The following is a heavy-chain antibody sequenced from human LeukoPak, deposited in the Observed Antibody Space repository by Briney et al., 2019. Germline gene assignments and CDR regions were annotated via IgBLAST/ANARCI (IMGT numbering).Heavy chain of an antibody. CDR3: ARDYYYDSSGYLDY. CDR1: GYTFTGYY. J-gene: IGHJ4*02. D-gene: IGHD3-22*01. CDR2: INPNSGGT. Sequence: GASVKVSCKASGYTFTGYYMHWVRQAPGQGLEWMGWINPNSGGTNYAQKFQGRVTMTRDTSISTAYMELGRLRSDDTAVYYCARDYYYDSSGYLDYWGQGTLVTVSS. V-gene: IGHV1-2*02.